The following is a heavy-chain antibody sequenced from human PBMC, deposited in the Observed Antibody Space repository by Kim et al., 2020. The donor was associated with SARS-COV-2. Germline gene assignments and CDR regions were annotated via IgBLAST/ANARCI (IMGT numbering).Heavy chain of an antibody. Sequence: GGSLRLSCAASGFTFSRYGMHWVRQAPGKGLEWVAVISYDGSNKYYGDSVKGRFTISRDNSKNTLYLQMNSLRDEDTAVYNCAKETHKWNFGDYLDYWGQGTLVTVSS. CDR3: AKETHKWNFGDYLDY. D-gene: IGHD1-7*01. J-gene: IGHJ4*02. CDR1: GFTFSRYG. V-gene: IGHV3-30*18. CDR2: ISYDGSNK.